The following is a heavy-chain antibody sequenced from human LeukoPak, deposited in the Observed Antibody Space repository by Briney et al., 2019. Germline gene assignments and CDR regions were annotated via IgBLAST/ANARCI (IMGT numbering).Heavy chain of an antibody. Sequence: SVKVSCKASGGTFSSYAISWVRQAPGQGLEWVGGIIPILGTANYAQKFQGRVTITADESTSTAYMELSSLRSEDTAVYYCARGGHPGYSSGWYYYWGQGTLVTVSS. CDR3: ARGGHPGYSSGWYYY. J-gene: IGHJ4*02. CDR2: IIPILGTA. D-gene: IGHD6-19*01. CDR1: GGTFSSYA. V-gene: IGHV1-69*13.